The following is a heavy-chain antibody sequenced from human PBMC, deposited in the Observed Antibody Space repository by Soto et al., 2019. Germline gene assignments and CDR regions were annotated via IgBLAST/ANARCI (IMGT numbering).Heavy chain of an antibody. V-gene: IGHV4-4*07. D-gene: IGHD3-3*01. CDR2: VSTNGKN. CDR3: SRDNNDFWGVYPLVLDY. Sequence: SETLSLTCSVSGGSLSKNYWSWIRQPAGKGLEWIVRVSTNGKNDATPSLKSRLTMSVDMSKNQLFLRLTSVKVADTAIYYCSRDNNDFWGVYPLVLDYWGRGILVTVSS. CDR1: GGSLSKNY. J-gene: IGHJ4*02.